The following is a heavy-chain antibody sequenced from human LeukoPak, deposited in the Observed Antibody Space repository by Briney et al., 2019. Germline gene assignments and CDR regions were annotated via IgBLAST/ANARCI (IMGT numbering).Heavy chain of an antibody. CDR1: GGSISGSNW. CDR3: ASYGSGSYYSGFFDY. D-gene: IGHD3-10*01. J-gene: IGHJ4*02. CDR2: IYHSGST. V-gene: IGHV4-4*02. Sequence: SGILSLTCAVSGGSISGSNWWSWVRQPPGKGLEWIGEIYHSGSTNYNPSLKSRVTISVDKSKNQFSLKLGSVTAADTAVYYCASYGSGSYYSGFFDYWGQGTLVTVSS.